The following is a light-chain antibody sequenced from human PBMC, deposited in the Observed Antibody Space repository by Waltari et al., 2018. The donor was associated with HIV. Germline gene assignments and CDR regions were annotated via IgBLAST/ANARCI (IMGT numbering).Light chain of an antibody. CDR1: QSVSSNY. CDR2: GAS. V-gene: IGKV3-20*01. J-gene: IGKJ2*01. Sequence: EIVLTQSPGTLSLSPGERATLSCRASQSVSSNYLDWYQQKRGQAPRLLIYGASRRATGIPDRFSGSGSGTDFTLTISRLEPEDFAMYYCQQYGGSPMYTFGQGTKLEIK. CDR3: QQYGGSPMYT.